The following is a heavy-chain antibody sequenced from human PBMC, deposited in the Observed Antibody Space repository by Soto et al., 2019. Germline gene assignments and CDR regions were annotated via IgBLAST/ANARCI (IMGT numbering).Heavy chain of an antibody. V-gene: IGHV5-51*01. CDR2: IYPGDSDT. J-gene: IGHJ5*02. D-gene: IGHD6-13*01. CDR3: ARRVIYGSSWYTNWFDP. Sequence: PGESLKTSCKGPGYSFTSYRIGWVRQMPGKGLEWMGIIYPGDSDTRYSPSFQGQVTISADKSISTAYLQWSSLKASDTAMYYCARRVIYGSSWYTNWFDPWGQGTLVTVSS. CDR1: GYSFTSYR.